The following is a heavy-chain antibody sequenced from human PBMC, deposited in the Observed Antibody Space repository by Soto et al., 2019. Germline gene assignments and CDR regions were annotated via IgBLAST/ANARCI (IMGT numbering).Heavy chain of an antibody. Sequence: QIQLVQSGAEVKKPGASVKVSCKASGYTFSSYHITWVPQAPGQGLEWMGWISAYNGNTNYAQTLQGRVTMTTDPSTSTAYMELRSLRSDDTAVYFCARDLPAVDYWGQGTLVTVSS. J-gene: IGHJ4*02. CDR2: ISAYNGNT. CDR3: ARDLPAVDY. V-gene: IGHV1-18*01. CDR1: GYTFSSYH.